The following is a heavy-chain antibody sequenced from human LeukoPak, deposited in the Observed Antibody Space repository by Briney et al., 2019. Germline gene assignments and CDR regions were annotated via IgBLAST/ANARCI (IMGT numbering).Heavy chain of an antibody. J-gene: IGHJ6*02. D-gene: IGHD3-3*01. V-gene: IGHV3-7*01. CDR1: GFTFSSYW. CDR2: IKQDGSEK. Sequence: GGSLRLSCAASGFTFSSYWMSLVRQTPGKGLEWVANIKQDGSEKYYVDSVKGRFTISRDNAKNSLYLQMNSLRAEDTAVYYCARDTEDDFWSVYYYGMDVWGQGTTVTVSS. CDR3: ARDTEDDFWSVYYYGMDV.